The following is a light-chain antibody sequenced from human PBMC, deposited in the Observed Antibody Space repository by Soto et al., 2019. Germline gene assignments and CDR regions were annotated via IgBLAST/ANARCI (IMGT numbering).Light chain of an antibody. CDR2: DVT. V-gene: IGLV2-11*01. CDR1: SSDVGGYNY. CDR3: CSSAGTYIYVV. Sequence: QSALTQPRSVSGSPGQSVTLSCTGTSSDVGGYNYVSWYQQHPGKAPKLVIYDVTKRPSGVPDRFSGSKSGNTASLTISGLQADDEADYYCCSSAGTYIYVVFGGGTKLTVL. J-gene: IGLJ2*01.